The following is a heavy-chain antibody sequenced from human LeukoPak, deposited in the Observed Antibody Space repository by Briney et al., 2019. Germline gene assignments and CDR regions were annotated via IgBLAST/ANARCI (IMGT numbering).Heavy chain of an antibody. CDR2: IKPKTDGETT. CDR3: ITPLPYSAQ. D-gene: IGHD2-21*01. CDR1: GFTFSNAY. J-gene: IGHJ4*02. V-gene: IGHV3-15*07. Sequence: GGSLRLSCAASGFTFSNAYMNWLRQAPGKGLEWVGRIKPKTDGETTEYAAPVKGRFSISRDDSKNMLYLQMNSLKTEDTAVYYCITPLPYSAQGGQGTLVTVSS.